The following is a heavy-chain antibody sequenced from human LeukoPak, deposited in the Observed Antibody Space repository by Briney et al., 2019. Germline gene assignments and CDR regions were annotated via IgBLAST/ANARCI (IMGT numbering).Heavy chain of an antibody. Sequence: PGGSLRLSCAASGFTFSSYSMNWVRQAPGKGLEWASCIDSSSSTIYYADSVKGRFTISRDNAKNSLYLQMNSLRDEDTAVYYCARGGLLRGAIIVYWGQGTLVTVSS. CDR2: IDSSSSTI. CDR1: GFTFSSYS. J-gene: IGHJ4*02. CDR3: ARGGLLRGAIIVY. D-gene: IGHD3-10*01. V-gene: IGHV3-48*02.